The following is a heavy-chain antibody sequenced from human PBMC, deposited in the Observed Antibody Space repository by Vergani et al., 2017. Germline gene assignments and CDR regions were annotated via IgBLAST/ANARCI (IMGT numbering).Heavy chain of an antibody. D-gene: IGHD3-10*01. CDR2: ISGSGGST. CDR3: AKEPPMDNTVRGGD. CDR1: GFTFSSYA. V-gene: IGHV3-23*04. Sequence: VQLVESGGGVVQPGRSLRLSCAASGFTFSSYAMHWVRQAPGKGLEWVSAISGSGGSTDYADSVKGRFTISRDNSKNTLYLQMNSLRAEDTAVYYCAKEPPMDNTVRGGDWGQGTLVTVSS. J-gene: IGHJ4*02.